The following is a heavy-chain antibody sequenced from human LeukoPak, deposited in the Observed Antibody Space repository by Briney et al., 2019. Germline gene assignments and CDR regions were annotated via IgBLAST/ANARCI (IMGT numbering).Heavy chain of an antibody. J-gene: IGHJ4*02. CDR1: GYTFTSYG. CDR3: AREILGYCSGGSCGGDYFDY. V-gene: IGHV1-18*01. D-gene: IGHD2-15*01. Sequence: ASVKVSCKASGYTFTSYGISWVRQAPGQGLEWMGWISAYNGNTNYAQKLQGRVTMTTDTSTSTAYMELRSLRSDDTAVYYCAREILGYCSGGSCGGDYFDYWGQGTLVTVSS. CDR2: ISAYNGNT.